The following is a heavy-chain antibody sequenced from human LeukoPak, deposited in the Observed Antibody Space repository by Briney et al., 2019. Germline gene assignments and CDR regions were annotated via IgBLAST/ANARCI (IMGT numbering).Heavy chain of an antibody. D-gene: IGHD6-6*01. J-gene: IGHJ3*02. CDR1: GFTFTTYG. V-gene: IGHV1-18*01. CDR2: ISTYNGNT. Sequence: ASVKVSCKASGFTFTTYGISWVRQAPGQGLEWMGWISTYNGNTNTDYAQKLQGRVTMTTDTSTSTAYMELRSLRSDDTAVYYCISSSSSDAFDIWGQGTMVTVSS. CDR3: ISSSSSDAFDI.